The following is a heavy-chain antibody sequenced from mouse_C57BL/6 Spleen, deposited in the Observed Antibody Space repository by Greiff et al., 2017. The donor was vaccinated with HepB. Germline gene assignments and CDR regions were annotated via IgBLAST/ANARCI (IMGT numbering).Heavy chain of an antibody. CDR3: ARDSNYFFAY. CDR1: GYSITSGYY. J-gene: IGHJ3*01. D-gene: IGHD2-5*01. CDR2: ISYDGST. V-gene: IGHV3-6*01. Sequence: DVQLQESGPGLVKPSQSLSLTCSVTGYSITSGYYWNWIRQFPGNQLEWMGYISYDGSTNYNPSLKNRISITRDTSKNQFFLKLNSVTAEDTATYYCARDSNYFFAYWGQGTLVTVSA.